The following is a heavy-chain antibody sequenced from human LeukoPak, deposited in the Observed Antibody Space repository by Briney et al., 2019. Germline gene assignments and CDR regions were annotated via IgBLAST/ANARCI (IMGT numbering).Heavy chain of an antibody. CDR3: ARGGWSGYSYGSEPEKYFDY. J-gene: IGHJ4*02. V-gene: IGHV1-8*02. Sequence: GASVKVSCKASGYTFTSYDINWVRQATGQGLEWMGWMNPNSGNTGYAQKFQGRVTMTTDTSISTAYMELSRLRSDDTAVYYCARGGWSGYSYGSEPEKYFDYWGQGTLVTVSS. CDR2: MNPNSGNT. D-gene: IGHD5-18*01. CDR1: GYTFTSYD.